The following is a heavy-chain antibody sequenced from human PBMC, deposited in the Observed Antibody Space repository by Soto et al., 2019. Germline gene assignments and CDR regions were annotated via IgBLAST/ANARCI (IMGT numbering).Heavy chain of an antibody. CDR1: GGTFSSYA. V-gene: IGHV1-69*13. J-gene: IGHJ6*02. CDR2: IIPIFGTA. Sequence: SVKVSCKASGGTFSSYAISWVRQAPGQGLEWMGGIIPIFGTANYAQKFQGRVTITADESTSTAYMELSSLRSEDTAVYYCASGYYYDSSGYYYGSGYYYGMDVWGQGTTVTVSS. CDR3: ASGYYYDSSGYYYGSGYYYGMDV. D-gene: IGHD3-22*01.